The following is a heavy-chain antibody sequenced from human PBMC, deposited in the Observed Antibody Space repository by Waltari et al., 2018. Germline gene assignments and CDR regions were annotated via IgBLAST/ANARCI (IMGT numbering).Heavy chain of an antibody. J-gene: IGHJ4*02. CDR1: GFTFDDYA. D-gene: IGHD6-6*01. V-gene: IGHV3-9*03. CDR3: AKDILPIEYSSSSCFDY. Sequence: EVQLVESGGGLVQPGRSLRLSCAASGFTFDDYAMHWVRQAPGKGLEWVSGISWNSGSIGYADSVKGRFTISRDNAKNSLYLQMNSLRAEDMALYYCAKDILPIEYSSSSCFDYWGQGTLVTVSS. CDR2: ISWNSGSI.